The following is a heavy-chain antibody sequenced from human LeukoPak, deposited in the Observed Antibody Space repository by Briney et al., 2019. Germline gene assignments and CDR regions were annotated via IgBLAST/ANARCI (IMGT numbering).Heavy chain of an antibody. D-gene: IGHD1-26*01. CDR3: ARAALVGATTYYFDY. J-gene: IGHJ4*02. CDR2: IIPIFGTA. V-gene: IGHV1-69*13. Sequence: SVKVSCKASGGTFISYAISWVRQAPGQGLEWMGGIIPIFGTANYAQKFQGRVTITADESTSTAYMELSSLRSEDTAVSYCARAALVGATTYYFDYWGQGTLVTVSS. CDR1: GGTFISYA.